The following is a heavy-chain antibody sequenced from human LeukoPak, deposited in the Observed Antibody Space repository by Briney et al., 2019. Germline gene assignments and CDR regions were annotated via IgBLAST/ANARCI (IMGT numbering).Heavy chain of an antibody. CDR1: GYTFTSNY. V-gene: IGHV1-18*04. CDR3: ASMSGYYPSYYFDY. D-gene: IGHD3-3*01. Sequence: ASVTVSCKASGYTFTSNYIHWVRQAPGQGLEWLGWISAYNGNIDYAQKLQGRVTLTTDTSTSTAYMEVRSLRSDDTAVYYCASMSGYYPSYYFDYWGQGTLVTVSS. CDR2: ISAYNGNI. J-gene: IGHJ4*02.